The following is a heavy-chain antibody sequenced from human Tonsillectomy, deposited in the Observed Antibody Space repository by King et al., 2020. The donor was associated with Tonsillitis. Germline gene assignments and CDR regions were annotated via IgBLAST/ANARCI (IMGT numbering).Heavy chain of an antibody. J-gene: IGHJ4*02. D-gene: IGHD4-17*01. CDR3: ARSYGAYGGYFDY. Sequence: TLKESGPALVKPTQTLTLTCTFSGFSLSTTAMRVSWIRQPPGKALEWLARIDWEDDKFYRTSLKTRLAISKDTSKNQVVLTVTNMDPVDTATYYCARSYGAYGGYFDYWGQGTLVTVSS. CDR1: GFSLSTTAMR. V-gene: IGHV2-70*04. CDR2: IDWEDDK.